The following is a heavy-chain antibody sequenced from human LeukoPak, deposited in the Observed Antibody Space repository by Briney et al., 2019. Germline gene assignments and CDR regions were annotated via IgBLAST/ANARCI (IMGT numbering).Heavy chain of an antibody. J-gene: IGHJ4*02. CDR1: GFTFSSYS. Sequence: PGGSLRLSCAASGFTFSSYSMNWVRQAPGKGLEWVANIKQDGSEKYYVDSVKGRFTISRDNAKDSLYLQMNSLRAEDTAVYYCAKRGGLGFGAEYYFDYWGQGTLVTVS. D-gene: IGHD3-10*01. CDR2: IKQDGSEK. V-gene: IGHV3-7*01. CDR3: AKRGGLGFGAEYYFDY.